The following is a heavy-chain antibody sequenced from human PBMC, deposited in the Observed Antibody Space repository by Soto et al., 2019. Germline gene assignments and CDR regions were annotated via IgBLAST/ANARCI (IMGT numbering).Heavy chain of an antibody. D-gene: IGHD4-4*01. J-gene: IGHJ6*02. V-gene: IGHV1-3*01. CDR2: INAGNGNT. CDR3: ASSYSNYALIDYYYYGMDV. Sequence: ASVKVSCKASGYTFTSDAMHWVRQAPGQRLEWMGWINAGNGNTKYSQKFQGRVTITRDTSASTAYMELSSLRSEDTAVYYCASSYSNYALIDYYYYGMDVWGQGTTVTVS. CDR1: GYTFTSDA.